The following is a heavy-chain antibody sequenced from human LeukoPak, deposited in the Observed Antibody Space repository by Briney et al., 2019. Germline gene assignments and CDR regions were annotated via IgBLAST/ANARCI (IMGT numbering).Heavy chain of an antibody. CDR2: IQGEINSYAT. Sequence: GGSLRLSCAASGFTFSVSTIHWVRQASGKGLEWIGRIQGEINSYATAYVSSVKGRFTISRDDSESTAYLQMNSLKTEDTAVYYCTRASYSSGWVVHSWGQGTLVTVSS. CDR3: TRASYSSGWVVHS. D-gene: IGHD6-19*01. CDR1: GFTFSVST. J-gene: IGHJ4*02. V-gene: IGHV3-73*01.